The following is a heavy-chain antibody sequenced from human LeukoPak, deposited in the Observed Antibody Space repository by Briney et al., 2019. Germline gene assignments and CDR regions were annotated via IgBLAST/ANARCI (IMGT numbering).Heavy chain of an antibody. J-gene: IGHJ4*02. D-gene: IGHD2-2*01. CDR1: GGSFSGYY. V-gene: IGHV4-34*01. CDR3: ARGGISTSLDY. CDR2: INHSGST. Sequence: PPETLSLTCAVYGGSFSGYYWSWIRQPPGKGLEWIGEINHSGSTNYNPSLKSRVTISVDTSKNQFSLKLSSVTAADTAVYYCARGGISTSLDYWGQGTLVTVSS.